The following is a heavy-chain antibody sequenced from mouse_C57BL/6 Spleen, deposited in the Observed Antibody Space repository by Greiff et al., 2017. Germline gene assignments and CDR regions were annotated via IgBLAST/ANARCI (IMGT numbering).Heavy chain of an antibody. CDR3: TKDYYGSSYVGYFDV. CDR2: IDPENGDT. V-gene: IGHV14-4*01. J-gene: IGHJ1*03. Sequence: VQLQQSGAELVRPGASVKLSCTASGFNIKDDYMHWVKQRPEQGLEWIGWIDPENGDTESASKFQGKATITADTSSNTAYLQLSSLTSEDTAVYYCTKDYYGSSYVGYFDVWGTGTTVTVSS. D-gene: IGHD1-1*01. CDR1: GFNIKDDY.